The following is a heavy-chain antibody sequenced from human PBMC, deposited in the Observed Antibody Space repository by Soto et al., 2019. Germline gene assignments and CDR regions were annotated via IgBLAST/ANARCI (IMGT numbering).Heavy chain of an antibody. J-gene: IGHJ4*02. Sequence: QVQLQESGPGLVKPSETLSLTCTVSGGSISSYYWSWIRQPAGKGLEWIGRIYTSGSTNYNPSLKSRVTMSVDTSKNQFSLKLSSVTAADTAVYYCASAPIVRGVIAYDYWGQGTLVTVSS. CDR1: GGSISSYY. V-gene: IGHV4-4*07. D-gene: IGHD3-10*01. CDR2: IYTSGST. CDR3: ASAPIVRGVIAYDY.